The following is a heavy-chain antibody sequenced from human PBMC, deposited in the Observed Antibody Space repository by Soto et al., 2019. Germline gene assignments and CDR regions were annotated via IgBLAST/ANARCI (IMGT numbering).Heavy chain of an antibody. CDR3: ATYCRAGGCYSSLMDV. V-gene: IGHV3-23*01. CDR2: ISGSGGAI. J-gene: IGHJ6*04. CDR1: GFTFSRYA. D-gene: IGHD2-15*01. Sequence: LRLSCAPSGFTFSRYAMSWVRQAPGQGLEWVSAISGSGGAIFYADSLKGRFTISRDNSKNSLYLQMSSLRAEDTAVYYCATYCRAGGCYSSLMDVWGKGTTVTVSS.